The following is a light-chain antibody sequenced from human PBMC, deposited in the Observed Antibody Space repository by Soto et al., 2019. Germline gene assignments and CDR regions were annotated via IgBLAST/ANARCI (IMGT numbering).Light chain of an antibody. CDR3: QQYGSAPRT. J-gene: IGKJ1*01. CDR2: DAS. Sequence: EIVLTQSPGTLSLSPGERAILSCRASQSVSSDSLARYRQKPGQAPRLLAYDASSRDTGIPERFSGSGSGTDFTLTISRLEAEDCAVYYCQQYGSAPRTFGQGTKVEIK. V-gene: IGKV3-20*01. CDR1: QSVSSDS.